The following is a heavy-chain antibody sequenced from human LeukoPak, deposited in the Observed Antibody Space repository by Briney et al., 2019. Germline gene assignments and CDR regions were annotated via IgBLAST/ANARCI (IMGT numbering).Heavy chain of an antibody. D-gene: IGHD6-19*01. V-gene: IGHV4-59*01. Sequence: SETLSLTCTVSGGSISSYYWSWIRQPPGKGLEWIGYIYYSGSTDYNPSLKSRVNISVDTSKNQFSMKLSSVNAADTAVYYCARDNGIAVAGPRFDYWGQGTLVTVSS. CDR1: GGSISSYY. CDR3: ARDNGIAVAGPRFDY. J-gene: IGHJ4*02. CDR2: IYYSGST.